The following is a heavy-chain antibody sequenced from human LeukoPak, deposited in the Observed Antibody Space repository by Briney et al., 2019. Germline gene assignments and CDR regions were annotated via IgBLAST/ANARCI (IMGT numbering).Heavy chain of an antibody. D-gene: IGHD2-15*01. CDR2: ISYDGSNK. J-gene: IGHJ3*02. Sequence: GGSLRLSCAASGFTFSSYSMNWVRQAPGKGLEWVAVISYDGSNKYYADSVKGRFTISRDNSKNTLYLQMNSLRAEDTAVYYCARGPCSGGSCYIRFSPHIPLDAFDIWGQGTMVTVSS. CDR1: GFTFSSYS. CDR3: ARGPCSGGSCYIRFSPHIPLDAFDI. V-gene: IGHV3-30*03.